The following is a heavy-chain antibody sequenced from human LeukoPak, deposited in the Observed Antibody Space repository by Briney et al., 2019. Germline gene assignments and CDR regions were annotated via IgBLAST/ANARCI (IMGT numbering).Heavy chain of an antibody. CDR1: GGSISSSSYY. CDR2: IYYSGST. D-gene: IGHD5-24*01. V-gene: IGHV4-39*01. CDR3: ARREMATKHFDY. Sequence: SETLSLTCTVSGGSISSSSYYWGWIRQPPGKGLEWIGSIYYSGSTYYNPSLKSRVTISVDTSKNQFSLKLSSVTAADTAVYYCARREMATKHFDYWGQGTLVTVSS. J-gene: IGHJ4*02.